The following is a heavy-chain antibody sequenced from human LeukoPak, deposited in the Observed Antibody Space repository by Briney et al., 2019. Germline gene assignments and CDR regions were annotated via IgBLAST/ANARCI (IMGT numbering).Heavy chain of an antibody. J-gene: IGHJ4*02. D-gene: IGHD7-27*01. CDR3: ARNWGHFDF. V-gene: IGHV3-7*04. CDR1: GFTFRNYW. Sequence: GGSLRLSCVASGFTFRNYWMTWVRQAPGKGLEWVACIKEDGSEKYYVGSVKGRFTVSRDNARQSLFLQMTSLRAEDTAVYYCARNWGHFDFWGQGTLVTVSS. CDR2: IKEDGSEK.